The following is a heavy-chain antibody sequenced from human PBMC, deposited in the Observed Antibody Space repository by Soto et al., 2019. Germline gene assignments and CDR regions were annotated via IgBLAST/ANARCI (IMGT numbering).Heavy chain of an antibody. CDR3: ARDGSYYDVLAEHSFDV. CDR1: GFTFSSYA. D-gene: IGHD3-3*01. CDR2: ISDAGTNK. J-gene: IGHJ4*02. V-gene: IGHV3-30*04. Sequence: QVQLVESGGGVVQPGRSLRLSCAASGFTFSSYAMHWVRQAPGKGLEWVAVISDAGTNKDYADSVKGRFTISRDKSMSALALQMDSLRTEDTAVYDCARDGSYYDVLAEHSFDVWGQGTLVSVSA.